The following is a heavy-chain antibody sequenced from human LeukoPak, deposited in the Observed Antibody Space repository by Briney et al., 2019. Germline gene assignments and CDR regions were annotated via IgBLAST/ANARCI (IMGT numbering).Heavy chain of an antibody. V-gene: IGHV3-23*01. CDR2: ISGSGGST. D-gene: IGHD2-21*02. CDR1: GFSFSSYA. CDR3: AKDIVVVTSGSNAFDI. Sequence: GGSLRLSCAASGFSFSSYAMSWVRQAPGKGLEWVSSISGSGGSTYYADSVKGRFAISRDNSKDTLYLQMNSLRAEDTAVYYCAKDIVVVTSGSNAFDIWGQGTTVTVSS. J-gene: IGHJ3*02.